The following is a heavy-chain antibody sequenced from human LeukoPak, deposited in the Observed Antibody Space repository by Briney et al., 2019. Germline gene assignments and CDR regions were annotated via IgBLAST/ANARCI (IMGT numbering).Heavy chain of an antibody. CDR1: GFTFSNAW. D-gene: IGHD6-19*01. Sequence: GGSLRLSCAASGFTFSNAWMSWVRQAPGKGLEWVGRIKSKTDGGTTDYAAPVKGRFTISRDDSKNTLYLQMNSLKTEDTAVYYCTTEIAVAAAFDYWGQGTLVTVSS. CDR3: TTEIAVAAAFDY. J-gene: IGHJ4*02. CDR2: IKSKTDGGTT. V-gene: IGHV3-15*01.